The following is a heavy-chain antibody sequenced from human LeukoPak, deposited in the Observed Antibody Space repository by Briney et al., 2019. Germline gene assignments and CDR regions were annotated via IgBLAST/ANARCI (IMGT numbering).Heavy chain of an antibody. D-gene: IGHD3-10*01. J-gene: IGHJ4*02. CDR1: GFTFSSYG. Sequence: GGSLRLSCAASGFTFSSYGMHWVRQAPGKGLEWVAVIWYDGSNKYYADSVKGRFTISRDNSKNTLYLQMNSLRAEDTAVYYCARANALLWFGESLDYWGQGTLVTVSS. CDR3: ARANALLWFGESLDY. V-gene: IGHV3-33*01. CDR2: IWYDGSNK.